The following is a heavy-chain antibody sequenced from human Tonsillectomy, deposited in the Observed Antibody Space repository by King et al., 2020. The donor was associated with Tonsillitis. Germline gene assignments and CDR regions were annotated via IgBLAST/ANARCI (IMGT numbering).Heavy chain of an antibody. CDR3: ARGPWVYDSSTVGF. CDR2: INPNSGGT. D-gene: IGHD6-13*01. J-gene: IGHJ4*02. CDR1: AYTFTAYY. Sequence: LQLVQSGAEVKKPGASVKVSCKASAYTFTAYYMHWVRQAPGQGLEWMGYINPNSGGTNYAQKFQGRVTMTRDTSISTAYMELSRLGSDDTAVYYCARGPWVYDSSTVGFWGQGTLVTVSS. V-gene: IGHV1-2*02.